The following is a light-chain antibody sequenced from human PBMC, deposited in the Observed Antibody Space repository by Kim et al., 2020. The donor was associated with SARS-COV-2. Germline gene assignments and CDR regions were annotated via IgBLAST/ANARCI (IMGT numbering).Light chain of an antibody. J-gene: IGKJ3*01. V-gene: IGKV4-1*01. CDR2: WAS. Sequence: DIVMTQSPDSLAVSLGERATINCKSSQSVLHSSNNKNYLAWYQQKAGQPPKLLIYWASTRESGVPDRFSGSGSGTDFTLTISSLQAEDVAVYYCQQYASTPFTFGPGTKVDIK. CDR3: QQYASTPFT. CDR1: QSVLHSSNNKNY.